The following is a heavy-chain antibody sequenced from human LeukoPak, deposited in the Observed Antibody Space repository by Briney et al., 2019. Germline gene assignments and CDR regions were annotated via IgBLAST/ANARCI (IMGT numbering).Heavy chain of an antibody. CDR2: ISGSGGST. J-gene: IGHJ4*02. CDR1: GFTFGSYV. D-gene: IGHD2-2*01. V-gene: IGHV3-23*01. CDR3: AKASPRNYFFDY. Sequence: PGGSLRLSCAASGFTFGSYVMSWVRQAPGKGLEWVSFISGSGGSTYYADSVKGRFTISRDNSKNTLYLQMNSLRAEDTAVFYCAKASPRNYFFDYWGQGTLVTVSS.